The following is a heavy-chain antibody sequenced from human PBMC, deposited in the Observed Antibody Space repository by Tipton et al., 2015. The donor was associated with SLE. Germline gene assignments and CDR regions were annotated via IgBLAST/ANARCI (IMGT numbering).Heavy chain of an antibody. J-gene: IGHJ4*01. V-gene: IGHV4-59*08. CDR1: GGSFSGYY. D-gene: IGHD3-16*01. Sequence: TLSLTCAVYGGSFSGYYWSWIRQPPGKGLEWIGYVYNSGSTNHNPSLKSRVTISVDTSKNQFSLNLSSVTAADTAVYYCARHRGDFDYWGHGTLVTVSS. CDR2: VYNSGST. CDR3: ARHRGDFDY.